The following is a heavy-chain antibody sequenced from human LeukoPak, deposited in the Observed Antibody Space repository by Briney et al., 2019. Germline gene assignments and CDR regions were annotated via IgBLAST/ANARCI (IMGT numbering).Heavy chain of an antibody. J-gene: IGHJ4*02. CDR3: AKIMGSCSYIDY. CDR2: IYPGDSDA. Sequence: GESLKISCKGSGYSLSSYWIGWLRQLPGKGLEWLGVIYPGDSDARYGPSFQGQVTISADKSISTAYLQWSSLKASDTAMYYCAKIMGSCSYIDYWGQGTLVTVSS. D-gene: IGHD3-10*01. CDR1: GYSLSSYW. V-gene: IGHV5-51*01.